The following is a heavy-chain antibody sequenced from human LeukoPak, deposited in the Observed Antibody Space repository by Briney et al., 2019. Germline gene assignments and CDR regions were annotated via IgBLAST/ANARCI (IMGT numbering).Heavy chain of an antibody. CDR1: GFIFSTYG. CDR2: IRHDGSIK. Sequence: AGGSLRLSCAASGFIFSTYGMYWVRQAPGKGLEWVAFIRHDGSIKNYADSVKGRSTISRDNSKNTLYLQMNSLRAEDTAVYYCAEDSLVDIDYWGQGTLVTVSS. CDR3: AEDSLVDIDY. D-gene: IGHD2-15*01. V-gene: IGHV3-30*02. J-gene: IGHJ4*02.